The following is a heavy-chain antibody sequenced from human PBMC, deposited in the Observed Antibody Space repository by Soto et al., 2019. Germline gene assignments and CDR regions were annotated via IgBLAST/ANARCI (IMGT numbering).Heavy chain of an antibody. V-gene: IGHV3-23*01. D-gene: IGHD2-2*01. CDR2: ISGSGGNT. J-gene: IGHJ4*02. Sequence: GGSLRLSCAASGFTFITYAMTWVRQTPGKGLEWVSAISGSGGNTYYADSVKGRFTISRDDSKHTLYLQMNSLRADDTAVYYCAKDVPVLSFDYRGQGTLVTVSS. CDR3: AKDVPVLSFDY. CDR1: GFTFITYA.